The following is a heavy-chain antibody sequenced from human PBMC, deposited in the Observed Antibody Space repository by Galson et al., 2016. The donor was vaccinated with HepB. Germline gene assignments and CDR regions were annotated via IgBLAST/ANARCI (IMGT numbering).Heavy chain of an antibody. CDR3: ARISYDSNGYHYHAVDI. Sequence: PALVKPTQTLTLTCTFSGFSLTTSGMCVTWIRQPPGRALEWLALIDWDGDKYYSPSLKTRLTISRDNSKNQVVLRMTNVDPVDTATYYCARISYDSNGYHYHAVDIWGQGTVLSVAS. CDR1: GFSLTTSGMC. CDR2: IDWDGDK. D-gene: IGHD3-22*01. V-gene: IGHV2-70*01. J-gene: IGHJ3*02.